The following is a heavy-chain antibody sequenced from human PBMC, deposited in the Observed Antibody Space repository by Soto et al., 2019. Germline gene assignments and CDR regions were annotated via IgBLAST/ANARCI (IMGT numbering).Heavy chain of an antibody. D-gene: IGHD1-26*01. CDR1: GGSISSGDYY. Sequence: QVQLQESGPGLVKPSQTLSLTCPVSGGSISSGDYYWSWIRQHSGKGLEWIGYIYYSGSTYYNPSLKSRVTISVDTSKDQFSLKLSSVTAADTAVYYLARVRGGGPFDDWGQGTLVTVSS. CDR3: ARVRGGGPFDD. CDR2: IYYSGST. V-gene: IGHV4-31*03. J-gene: IGHJ4*02.